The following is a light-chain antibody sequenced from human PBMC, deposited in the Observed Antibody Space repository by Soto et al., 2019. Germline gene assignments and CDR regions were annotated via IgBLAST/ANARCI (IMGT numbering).Light chain of an antibody. Sequence: IQLTQSPSSRSASVGDRVTITCRASQGISSYLAWYQQKPGKAPKLLIYAASTLQSGVPSRFSGSGSGTDFTLTISCLQSEDFATYYCQQYYSYPITFGQGTRLEIK. CDR1: QGISSY. CDR3: QQYYSYPIT. J-gene: IGKJ5*01. CDR2: AAS. V-gene: IGKV1-9*01.